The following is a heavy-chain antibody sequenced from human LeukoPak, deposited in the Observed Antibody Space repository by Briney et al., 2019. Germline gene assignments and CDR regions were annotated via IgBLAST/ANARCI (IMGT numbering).Heavy chain of an antibody. D-gene: IGHD5-12*01. J-gene: IGHJ5*02. CDR1: GFTFSSYA. V-gene: IGHV3-30-3*01. CDR2: ISYDGSNK. CDR3: ARDESGYSGYVRFDP. Sequence: GGSLRLSCAASGFTFSSYAMHWVRQAPGKGLEWVAVISYDGSNKYYADSVKGRFTISRDNAKNSLYLQMNSLRAEDTAVYYCARDESGYSGYVRFDPWGQGTLVTVSS.